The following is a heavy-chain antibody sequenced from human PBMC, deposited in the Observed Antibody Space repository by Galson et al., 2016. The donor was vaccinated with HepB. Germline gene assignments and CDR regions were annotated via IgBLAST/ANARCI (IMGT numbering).Heavy chain of an antibody. Sequence: SLRLSCAASGFTFSNYWMHWVRQAPGKGLVWVSRTNRDVSWTSYADSVKGRFTISRDNAKNTPYLQMNNRRAEDTAVYYCARPAGDFYDSSIDYWGRGPPVTVSS. J-gene: IGHJ4*02. CDR1: GFTFSNYW. CDR2: TNRDVSWT. CDR3: ARPAGDFYDSSIDY. D-gene: IGHD3-22*01. V-gene: IGHV3-74*01.